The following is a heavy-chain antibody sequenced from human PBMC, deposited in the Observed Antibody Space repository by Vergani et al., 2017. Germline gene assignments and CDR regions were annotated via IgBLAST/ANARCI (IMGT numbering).Heavy chain of an antibody. V-gene: IGHV1-69*02. CDR2: IIPILGIA. J-gene: IGHJ3*02. Sequence: QVQLVQSGAEVKKPGSSVKVSCKASGGTFSSYTISWVRQAAGQGLEWMGRIIPILGIANYAQKFQGRVTITADKSTSTAYMELSSLRSEDTAVYYCAAGGYSYGYRGDAFDIWGQGTMVTVSS. D-gene: IGHD5-18*01. CDR1: GGTFSSYT. CDR3: AAGGYSYGYRGDAFDI.